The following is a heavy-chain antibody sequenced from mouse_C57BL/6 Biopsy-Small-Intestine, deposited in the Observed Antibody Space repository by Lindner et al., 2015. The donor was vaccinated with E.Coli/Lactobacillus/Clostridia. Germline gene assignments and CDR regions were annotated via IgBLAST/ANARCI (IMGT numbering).Heavy chain of an antibody. CDR2: IYFGDGDT. CDR1: GYAFSSSW. D-gene: IGHD3-2*02. J-gene: IGHJ1*03. V-gene: IGHV1-82*01. CDR3: ARRAIRNWYFDV. Sequence: VQLQESGPELVKPGASVKISCKASGYAFSSSWMNWVKQRPGKGLEWIGRIYFGDGDTNYNGKFKGKATLTTDESSGTAYMQLSSLTSEDSAVYFCARRAIRNWYFDVWGTGTTVTVPS.